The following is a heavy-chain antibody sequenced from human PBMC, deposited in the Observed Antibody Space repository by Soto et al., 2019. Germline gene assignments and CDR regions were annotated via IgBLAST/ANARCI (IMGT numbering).Heavy chain of an antibody. Sequence: EVQLLESGGGLVQPGGSLRLSCAASGFTFSSYAMSWVRQAPGKGLEWVSAISGSGGRTYYADSVKGRFTISRDNSKNTLYLQMNSLRAEDTAVYFCAKDLDSDSSGDYYGYFDLWGRGTLVTVPS. CDR2: ISGSGGRT. V-gene: IGHV3-23*01. D-gene: IGHD3-22*01. CDR3: AKDLDSDSSGDYYGYFDL. J-gene: IGHJ2*01. CDR1: GFTFSSYA.